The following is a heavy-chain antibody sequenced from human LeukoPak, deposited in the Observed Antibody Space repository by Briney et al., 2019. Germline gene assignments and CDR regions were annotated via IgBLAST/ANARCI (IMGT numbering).Heavy chain of an antibody. J-gene: IGHJ4*02. CDR2: TSSDLNVK. D-gene: IGHD3-10*01. V-gene: IGHV3-30-3*01. CDR1: GFTFRNYV. CDR3: AREGYYGSGSPPSLYFDY. Sequence: GGSLRLSCAASGFTFRNYVIHWVRQAPGKGLEWVAVTSSDLNVKLYADSVKGRFTISRDNSRSTLYLQMNSLRPEDTAIFYCAREGYYGSGSPPSLYFDYWGQGTLVTVSS.